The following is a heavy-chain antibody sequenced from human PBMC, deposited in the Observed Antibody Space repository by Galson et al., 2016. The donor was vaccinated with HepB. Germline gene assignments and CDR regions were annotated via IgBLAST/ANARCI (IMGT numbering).Heavy chain of an antibody. CDR1: GFTFSSYV. Sequence: SLRLSCAASGFTFSSYVMTWVRQAPGKGLEWVAALNDGGERTDYADSVKGRFIISRDNTKNTVYLQMNSLRVEDTAIYYCTGRTGGSPDYWGQGTLVAVSS. V-gene: IGHV3-23*01. J-gene: IGHJ4*02. CDR2: LNDGGERT. D-gene: IGHD3-16*01. CDR3: TGRTGGSPDY.